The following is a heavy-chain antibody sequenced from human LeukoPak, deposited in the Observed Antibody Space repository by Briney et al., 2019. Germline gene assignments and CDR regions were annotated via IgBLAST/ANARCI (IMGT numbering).Heavy chain of an antibody. V-gene: IGHV1-18*01. J-gene: IGHJ4*02. CDR3: ARVWGSYDSSGYYLDY. Sequence: ASVKVSCKASGYTFTSYGISWVRQAPGQGLEWMGWISAYNGNTNYAQKLQGRVTMTTDTSTSTAYMELRGLRSDDTAVYYCARVWGSYDSSGYYLDYWGQGTLVTVSS. CDR1: GYTFTSYG. D-gene: IGHD3-22*01. CDR2: ISAYNGNT.